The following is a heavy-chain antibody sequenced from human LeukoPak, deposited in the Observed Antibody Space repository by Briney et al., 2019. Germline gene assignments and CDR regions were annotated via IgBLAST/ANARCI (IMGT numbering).Heavy chain of an antibody. CDR3: ARKEVSAGYCSSTSCYSPHYYYGMDV. D-gene: IGHD2-2*01. Sequence: GASVKVSCKASGGTFSSYVINWVRQAPGQGLEWMGGILPIFGTSIYSQQFQGRVTITADESTSTAYMELSSLRSEDTAVYYCARKEVSAGYCSSTSCYSPHYYYGMDVWGQGTTVTVSS. CDR2: ILPIFGTS. J-gene: IGHJ6*02. CDR1: GGTFSSYV. V-gene: IGHV1-69*13.